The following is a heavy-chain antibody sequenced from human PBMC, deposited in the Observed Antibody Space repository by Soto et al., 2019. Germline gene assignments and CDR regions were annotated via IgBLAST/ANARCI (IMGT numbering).Heavy chain of an antibody. CDR3: ATTSGGFFDN. Sequence: GGSLRLSCAASGFTFSSYWMSWVRQAPGKGLEWVANIKQDGSEKYYVDSVRGRFTISRDNANNSLYLQTNSLRAEDTAVYYCATTSGGFFDNWGQGTPVTVSS. J-gene: IGHJ4*02. D-gene: IGHD1-1*01. CDR2: IKQDGSEK. V-gene: IGHV3-7*03. CDR1: GFTFSSYW.